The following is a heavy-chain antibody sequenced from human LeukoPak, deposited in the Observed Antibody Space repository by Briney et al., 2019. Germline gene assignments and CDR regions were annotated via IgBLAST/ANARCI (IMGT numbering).Heavy chain of an antibody. CDR2: IWYDGTNR. CDR3: ARAAYDNSGYLTL. D-gene: IGHD3-22*01. Sequence: GGSLRLSCVASGFTFSSYGMHWVRQAPGKGLEWVAVIWYDGTNRYYADSVKGRFTISRDSPKNTLYLQMNSLRAEDTAVYYCARAAYDNSGYLTLWGQGTLVTVSS. CDR1: GFTFSSYG. V-gene: IGHV3-33*01. J-gene: IGHJ4*02.